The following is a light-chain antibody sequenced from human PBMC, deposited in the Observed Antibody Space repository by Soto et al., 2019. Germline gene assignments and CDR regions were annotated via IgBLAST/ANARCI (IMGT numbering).Light chain of an antibody. Sequence: EIELTQSPATLSLSPGERATLSCRASQSVSSYLAWYQQKPGQAPRLLIYDASNRATGIPARFSGSGSGTDVTLTISSLEPEDFAVYYCQQRSNWPFTFGPGPKVDIK. CDR2: DAS. V-gene: IGKV3-11*01. CDR3: QQRSNWPFT. J-gene: IGKJ3*01. CDR1: QSVSSY.